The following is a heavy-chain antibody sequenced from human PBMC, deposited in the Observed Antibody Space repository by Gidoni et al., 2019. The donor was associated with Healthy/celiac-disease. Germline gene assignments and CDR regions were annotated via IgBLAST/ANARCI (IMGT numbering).Heavy chain of an antibody. CDR3: AREYPGIAAAGPELDWFDP. D-gene: IGHD6-13*01. CDR2: INPSGGST. J-gene: IGHJ5*02. V-gene: IGHV1-46*01. CDR1: GYTFTSSY. Sequence: QVQLVQSRAEVTKPVASVKVSCKASGYTFTSSYIHWVRQAPGQGLEWMGIINPSGGSTSYAQKFQGRVTMTRDTSTSTVYMELSSLRSEDTAVYYCAREYPGIAAAGPELDWFDPWGKGTLVTVSS.